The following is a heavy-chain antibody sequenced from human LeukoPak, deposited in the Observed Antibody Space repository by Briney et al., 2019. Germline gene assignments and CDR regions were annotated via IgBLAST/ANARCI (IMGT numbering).Heavy chain of an antibody. CDR1: GFTFSSYG. Sequence: GGSLRLSCAASGFTFSSYGFSWVRQAPGKGLEWVAVIWYDGSNKYYADSVKGRFTISRDNSKNTLYLQMNSLRAEDTAVYYCAREELLWFGELLYGNWFDPWGQGTLVTVSS. D-gene: IGHD3-10*01. V-gene: IGHV3-33*08. CDR2: IWYDGSNK. CDR3: AREELLWFGELLYGNWFDP. J-gene: IGHJ5*02.